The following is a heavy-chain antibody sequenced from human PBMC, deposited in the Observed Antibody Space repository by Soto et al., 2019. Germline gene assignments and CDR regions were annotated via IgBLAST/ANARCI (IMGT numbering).Heavy chain of an antibody. Sequence: EVQLLESGGGLVQPGGSLRLSCAASGFTFSSYAMSWVRQAPGKGLEWVSAISGSGGSTYYADSVKGRFTISRDNSKNTLYLQMSSLRAEDTAVYYCAKDRMSSNVLMVYEALDVWGQVTTVTVSS. CDR3: AKDRMSSNVLMVYEALDV. CDR1: GFTFSSYA. CDR2: ISGSGGST. V-gene: IGHV3-23*01. J-gene: IGHJ6*02. D-gene: IGHD2-8*01.